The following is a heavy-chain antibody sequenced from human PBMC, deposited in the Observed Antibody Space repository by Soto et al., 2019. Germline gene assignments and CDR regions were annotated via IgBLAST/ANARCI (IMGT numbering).Heavy chain of an antibody. J-gene: IGHJ4*02. Sequence: GGSLRLSCAASGFTFSSYSMNWVRQAPGKGLEWISYISSSGHTIYYRDSVKGRFTISRDNGKNSLYLQLNSLRGEDTAGDYCARDFTYSYAGPESFDFGGQGTLATVSS. CDR1: GFTFSSYS. CDR2: ISSSGHTI. D-gene: IGHD3-10*01. V-gene: IGHV3-48*01. CDR3: ARDFTYSYAGPESFDF.